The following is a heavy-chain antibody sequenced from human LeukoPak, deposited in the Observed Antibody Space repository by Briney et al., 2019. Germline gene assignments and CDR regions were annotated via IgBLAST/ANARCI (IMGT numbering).Heavy chain of an antibody. V-gene: IGHV4-59*01. CDR3: AREGALLFDP. CDR1: GGSISSYY. CDR2: IYYSGST. J-gene: IGHJ5*02. Sequence: SETLSLTCTVPGGSISSYYWSWIRQPPGKGLEWIGYIYYSGSTNYNPSLKSRVTISVDTSKNQFSLKLSSVTAADTAVYYCAREGALLFDPWGQGTLVTVSS.